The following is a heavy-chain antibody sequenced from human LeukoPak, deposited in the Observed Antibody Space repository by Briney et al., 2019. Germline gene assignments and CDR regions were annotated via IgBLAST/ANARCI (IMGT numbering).Heavy chain of an antibody. CDR3: AKSLTGYGDYAH. Sequence: GGSLRLSCAASGFTFSSYWMHWVRQAPGKGLVWVSRINTDGSSTSYADSVKGRFTISRDNAKNTLYLQMNSLRAEDTAVYYCAKSLTGYGDYAHWGQGTLVTVSS. D-gene: IGHD4-17*01. CDR1: GFTFSSYW. J-gene: IGHJ4*02. CDR2: INTDGSST. V-gene: IGHV3-74*01.